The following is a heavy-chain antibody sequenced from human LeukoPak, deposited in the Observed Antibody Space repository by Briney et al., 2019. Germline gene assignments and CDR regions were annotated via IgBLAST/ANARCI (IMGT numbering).Heavy chain of an antibody. J-gene: IGHJ3*02. CDR2: ISYDGSDK. CDR1: GFTFNTYA. CDR3: ASEPSRIVGATGAFDI. Sequence: PGGSLRLSCEASGFTFNTYAMHWVRQPPGKGLEWVALISYDGSDKIYTDSVKGRFTISRDNSESTLYLQMDSLRGDDAAVYYCASEPSRIVGATGAFDIWGQETMVTVSS. D-gene: IGHD1-26*01. V-gene: IGHV3-30*03.